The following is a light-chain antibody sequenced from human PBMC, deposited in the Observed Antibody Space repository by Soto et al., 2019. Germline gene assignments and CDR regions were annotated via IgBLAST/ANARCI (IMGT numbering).Light chain of an antibody. CDR1: SSDVGNYNY. CDR3: TSYAAGKNVV. V-gene: IGLV2-8*01. CDR2: EVN. J-gene: IGLJ2*01. Sequence: QSVLTQPPSASGSPGQSVTISCTGTSSDVGNYNYVSWYQQYPGKAPKLMIYEVNKRPSGVPDRFSGFKSGNTASLTVSGLQAEDEADYYCTSYAAGKNVVFGGGTKVTVL.